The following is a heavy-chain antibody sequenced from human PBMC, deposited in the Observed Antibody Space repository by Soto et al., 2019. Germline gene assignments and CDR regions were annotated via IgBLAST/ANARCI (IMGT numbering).Heavy chain of an antibody. Sequence: GGSLRLSCAASGFTVSSNYMSWVRQAPGKGLEWVSVIYSGGSTYYADSVKGRFTISRHNSKNTLYLQMNSLRAEDTAVYYCARSVSGGSCCEFDYWGQGTLVTVSS. J-gene: IGHJ4*02. V-gene: IGHV3-53*04. CDR3: ARSVSGGSCCEFDY. D-gene: IGHD2-15*01. CDR1: GFTVSSNY. CDR2: IYSGGST.